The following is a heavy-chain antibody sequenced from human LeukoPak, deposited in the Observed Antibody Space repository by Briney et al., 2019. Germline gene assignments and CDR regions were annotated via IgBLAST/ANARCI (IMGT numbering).Heavy chain of an antibody. CDR3: AREPRGEWTPLPYFDY. Sequence: SETLSLTCTVSGGSISSYYWSLIRQPPGKGLEWIGYIYYSGSTNYNPSLKSRVTISVDTSKNQFSLKLSSVTAADTAVYYCAREPRGEWTPLPYFDYWGQGTLVTVSS. CDR1: GGSISSYY. V-gene: IGHV4-59*01. D-gene: IGHD3-3*01. CDR2: IYYSGST. J-gene: IGHJ4*02.